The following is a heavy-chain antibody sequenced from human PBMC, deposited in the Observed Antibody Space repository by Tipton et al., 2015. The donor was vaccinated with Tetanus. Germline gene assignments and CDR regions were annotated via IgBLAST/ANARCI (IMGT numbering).Heavy chain of an antibody. CDR1: GGSISSGDYY. V-gene: IGHV4-31*03. J-gene: IGHJ4*02. CDR2: IYYSGSA. Sequence: LRLSCTVSGGSISSGDYYWSWIRQHPGKGLEWIGYIYYSGSAYYNPSLKSRVTISVDTSKNQFSRKLSSVTAADTAVYYWGRAIRARENDDSGFYPYCFDYWGQGTLVTVSS. CDR3: GRAIRARENDDSGFYPYCFDY. D-gene: IGHD3-22*01.